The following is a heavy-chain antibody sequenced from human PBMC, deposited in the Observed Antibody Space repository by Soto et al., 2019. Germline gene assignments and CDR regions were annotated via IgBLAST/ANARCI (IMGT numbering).Heavy chain of an antibody. CDR3: ARAMTTVTTIDY. J-gene: IGHJ4*02. Sequence: QLQLQESGSGLVKPSQTLSLTCAVSGGSISSGGYSWSWIRQPPGKGLEWIGYIYHSGSTYYNPSLKGRVTISVDRSKNQFSLKLSSVTAADTAVYYCARAMTTVTTIDYWGQGTLVTVSS. CDR2: IYHSGST. CDR1: GGSISSGGYS. V-gene: IGHV4-30-2*01. D-gene: IGHD4-17*01.